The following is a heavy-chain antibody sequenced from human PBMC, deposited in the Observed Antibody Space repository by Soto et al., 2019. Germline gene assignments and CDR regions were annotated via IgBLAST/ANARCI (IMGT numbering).Heavy chain of an antibody. CDR1: GFTFTSYG. Sequence: EVQLLESGGGMVQPGGSLRLSCEASGFTFTSYGMTWVRQAPGKGLEWVSAISGSGYSTYYADSVKGRVTVSRDNSKNTLYLLMTNLRDEDTAVYYCAKGAAEVAVVGTAPRFSWFDPWGRGTLVSVSS. J-gene: IGHJ5*02. CDR2: ISGSGYST. V-gene: IGHV3-23*01. CDR3: AKGAAEVAVVGTAPRFSWFDP. D-gene: IGHD2-21*02.